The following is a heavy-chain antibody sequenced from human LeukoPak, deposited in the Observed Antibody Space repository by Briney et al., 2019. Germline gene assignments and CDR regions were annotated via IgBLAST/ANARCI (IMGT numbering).Heavy chain of an antibody. J-gene: IGHJ2*01. V-gene: IGHV4-34*01. CDR2: INHSGST. CDR3: ARDDKGSGYFDL. D-gene: IGHD2-15*01. CDR1: GGSFSGYY. Sequence: SETLSLTCAVYGGSFSGYYWSWIRQPPGKGLEWIGEINHSGSTNYNPSHKSRVTISVDTSKNQFSLKLSSVTAADTAVYYCARDDKGSGYFDLWGRGTLVTVSS.